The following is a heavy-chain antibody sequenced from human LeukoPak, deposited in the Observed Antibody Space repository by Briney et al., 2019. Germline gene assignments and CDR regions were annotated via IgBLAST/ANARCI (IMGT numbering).Heavy chain of an antibody. Sequence: PGGSLRLSCAASGFTFSSYGMHWVRQAPGKGLEWAAVISYDGSNKYYADSVKGRFTISRDNSKNSLYLQMNSLRTEDTALYYCAKPKPYSSGWYYFDYWGQGTLVTVSS. CDR1: GFTFSSYG. V-gene: IGHV3-30*18. CDR2: ISYDGSNK. D-gene: IGHD6-19*01. CDR3: AKPKPYSSGWYYFDY. J-gene: IGHJ4*02.